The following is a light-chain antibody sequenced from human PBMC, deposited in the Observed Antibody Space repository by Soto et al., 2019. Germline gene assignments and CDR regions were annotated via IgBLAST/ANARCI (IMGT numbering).Light chain of an antibody. CDR1: SSNIGAGFD. CDR3: QSYDTSLSGGSV. V-gene: IGLV1-40*01. CDR2: GNN. J-gene: IGLJ1*01. Sequence: QSALTQSPSVSGAPGQRVSISCTGTSSNIGAGFDVHWYQQLPATAPKLLIYGNNNRPSGVPDRFSGSKSGTSASLAITGLQAEDEADDYCQSYDTSLSGGSVFGTGTK.